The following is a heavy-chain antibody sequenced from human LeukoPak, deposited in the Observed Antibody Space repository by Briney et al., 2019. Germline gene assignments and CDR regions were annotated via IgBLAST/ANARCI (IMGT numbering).Heavy chain of an antibody. V-gene: IGHV1-2*02. D-gene: IGHD1-1*01. CDR3: ARDKQLDWAHYYYYYMDV. Sequence: ASVKVSCKASGYSFTGYYVHWVRQAPGHGLEWMGWINPDSGGTNYAQKFQGRVTMTRDTSINIAYMELSRLRSDDTAVYYCARDKQLDWAHYYYYYMDVWGKGTTVTVSS. CDR1: GYSFTGYY. J-gene: IGHJ6*03. CDR2: INPDSGGT.